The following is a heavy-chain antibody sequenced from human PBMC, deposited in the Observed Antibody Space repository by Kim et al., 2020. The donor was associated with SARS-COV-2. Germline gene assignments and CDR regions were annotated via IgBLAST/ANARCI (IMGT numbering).Heavy chain of an antibody. D-gene: IGHD3-10*01. Sequence: GESLKISCKGSGYSFTTYWISWVRQMPGKGLEWIGRIDPSDSYTNYSPSFQGHVTISTDKSISTAYLQWSSLKASDTAMYYCARRRGGSGSYYFDYWGQGTLVTVSS. CDR1: GYSFTTYW. J-gene: IGHJ4*02. CDR3: ARRRGGSGSYYFDY. V-gene: IGHV5-10-1*01. CDR2: IDPSDSYT.